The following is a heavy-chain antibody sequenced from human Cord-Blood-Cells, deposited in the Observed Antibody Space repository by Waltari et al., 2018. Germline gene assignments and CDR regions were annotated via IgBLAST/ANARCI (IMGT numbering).Heavy chain of an antibody. D-gene: IGHD6-13*01. V-gene: IGHV1-2*02. CDR3: AITKIAAAGTMGAFDI. Sequence: QVQLVQSGAEVKKPGASVKVSCKASGYTFTGYYMHWVRQAPGQGLEWMGWINPNSGGTNYAKKFQGRVTMTRDTSISTAYMELSRLRSDDTAVYYCAITKIAAAGTMGAFDIWGQGTMVTVSS. CDR1: GYTFTGYY. CDR2: INPNSGGT. J-gene: IGHJ3*02.